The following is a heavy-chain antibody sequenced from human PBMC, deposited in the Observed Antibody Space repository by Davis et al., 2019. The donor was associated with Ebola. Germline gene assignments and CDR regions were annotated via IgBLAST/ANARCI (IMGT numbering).Heavy chain of an antibody. CDR2: IYYSGST. CDR3: ARTIFGVVIGEGYFDY. V-gene: IGHV4-59*01. Sequence: MPSETLSLTCAVYGGSFSGYYWSWIRQPPGKGLEWIGYIYYSGSTNYNPSLKSRVTISVDTSKNQFSLKLSSVTAADTAVYYCARTIFGVVIGEGYFDYWGQGTLVTVSS. J-gene: IGHJ4*02. CDR1: GGSFSGYY. D-gene: IGHD3-3*01.